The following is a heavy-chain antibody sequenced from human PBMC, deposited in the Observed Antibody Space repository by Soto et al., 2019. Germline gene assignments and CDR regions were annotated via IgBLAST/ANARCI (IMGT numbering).Heavy chain of an antibody. Sequence: GASVKVSCKASGYTFTGYYMHWVRQAPGQGLEWMGWINPNSGGTNYAQKFQGWVTMTRDTSISTAYMELSRLRSDDTAAYYCARDRVVPAAIPYYYYYGMDVWGQGTTVTVSS. CDR2: INPNSGGT. D-gene: IGHD2-2*01. CDR3: ARDRVVPAAIPYYYYYGMDV. J-gene: IGHJ6*02. CDR1: GYTFTGYY. V-gene: IGHV1-2*04.